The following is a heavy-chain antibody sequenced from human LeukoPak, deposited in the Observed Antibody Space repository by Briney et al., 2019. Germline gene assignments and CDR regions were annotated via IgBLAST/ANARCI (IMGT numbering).Heavy chain of an antibody. CDR1: GLTFSSHW. CDR2: ITTSDGNT. V-gene: IGHV3-23*01. Sequence: GGSLRLSCAASGLTFSSHWMHWVRQAPGKGLEWVSTITTSDGNTYYADSVKGRFTVSRDNSKNTLFLQMNSLRAEDTAVYYCAKDGGLWVSAHWGDSWGRGTLVTVSS. J-gene: IGHJ4*02. CDR3: AKDGGLWVSAHWGDS. D-gene: IGHD7-27*01.